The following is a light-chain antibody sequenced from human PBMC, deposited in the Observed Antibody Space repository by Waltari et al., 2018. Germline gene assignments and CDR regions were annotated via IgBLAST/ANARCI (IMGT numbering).Light chain of an antibody. CDR3: QQTYSYPRP. CDR1: QRVSRY. V-gene: IGKV1-39*01. CDR2: AAS. Sequence: DIQMTQSPSSLSASVGDSVTFTCRASQRVSRYLNCYQQKPGKAHSLLIYAASNLQSGFPSRFSVSVSGTYFSLTITGLQPEDLATYYCQQTYSYPRPFGQGTKVEIK. J-gene: IGKJ1*01.